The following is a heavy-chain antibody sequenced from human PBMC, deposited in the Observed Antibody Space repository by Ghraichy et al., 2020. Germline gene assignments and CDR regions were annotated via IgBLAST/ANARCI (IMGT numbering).Heavy chain of an antibody. V-gene: IGHV4-59*01. J-gene: IGHJ4*02. D-gene: IGHD5-18*01. CDR2: VHNSGST. Sequence: SETLSLTCTVSGGSISRYYWSWIRQPPGKGLEWIGYVHNSGSTNHSPSLRGRVSISLDTSKNQFSLKLTTVTAADTAIYYCASGYSYGSFDDWGRGTLVTVSS. CDR3: ASGYSYGSFDD. CDR1: GGSISRYY.